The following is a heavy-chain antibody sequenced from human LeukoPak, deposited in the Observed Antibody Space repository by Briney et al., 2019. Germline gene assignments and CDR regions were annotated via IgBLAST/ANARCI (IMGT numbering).Heavy chain of an antibody. CDR2: ISGSGGST. J-gene: IGHJ4*02. CDR1: GFTFSTYA. CDR3: TKGTIWLPFDY. Sequence: PGGSLRLSCAASGFTFSTYAMSWVRQAPGKGLEWVSAISGSGGSTYYADSVKGRFIISRDNSKNTLYLQMNSLRAEDTAVYYCTKGTIWLPFDYWGQGTLVTVSS. D-gene: IGHD5-18*01. V-gene: IGHV3-23*01.